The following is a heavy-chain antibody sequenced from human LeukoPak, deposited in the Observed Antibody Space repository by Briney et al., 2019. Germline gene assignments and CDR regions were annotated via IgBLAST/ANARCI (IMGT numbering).Heavy chain of an antibody. V-gene: IGHV7-4-1*01. CDR1: GYTFTSYG. CDR2: INTNTGNP. D-gene: IGHD6-19*01. J-gene: IGHJ5*02. CDR3: ARNSVAGSNWFDP. Sequence: ASVKVSCKASGYTFTSYGFSWVRQAPGQGLEWMGWINTNTGNPTYAQGFTGRFVFSLDTSVSTAYLQICSLKAEDTAVYYCARNSVAGSNWFDPWGQGTLVTVSS.